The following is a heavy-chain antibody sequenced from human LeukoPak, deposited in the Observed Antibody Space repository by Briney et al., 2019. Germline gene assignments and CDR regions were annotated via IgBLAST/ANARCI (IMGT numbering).Heavy chain of an antibody. J-gene: IGHJ4*02. CDR2: INPSGGST. CDR3: ARDESLLGYCSGGSCYPGDY. D-gene: IGHD2-15*01. CDR1: GYTFTSYY. V-gene: IGHV1-46*01. Sequence: ASVKVSCKASGYTFTSYYMHWVRQAPGQGLEWMGIINPSGGSTSYAQKFQGRVTMTRDMSTSTVYMELRSLRSDDTAVYYCARDESLLGYCSGGSCYPGDYWGQGTLVTVSS.